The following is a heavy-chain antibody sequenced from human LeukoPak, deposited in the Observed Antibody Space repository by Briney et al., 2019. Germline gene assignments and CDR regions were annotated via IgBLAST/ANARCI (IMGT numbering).Heavy chain of an antibody. Sequence: ASVKVSCKASGYTFTSYYMHWVRQAPGQGLEWTGIVNPSGGSTSYAQKFQGRVTMTRDTSTSTVYMELSSLRSEDTAVYYCARAAYCGGDCYSPRLFDYWGQGTLVTVSS. CDR1: GYTFTSYY. CDR2: VNPSGGST. V-gene: IGHV1-46*01. D-gene: IGHD2-21*02. J-gene: IGHJ4*02. CDR3: ARAAYCGGDCYSPRLFDY.